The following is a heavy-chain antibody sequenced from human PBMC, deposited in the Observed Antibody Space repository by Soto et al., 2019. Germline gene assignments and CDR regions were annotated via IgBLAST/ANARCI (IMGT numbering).Heavy chain of an antibody. J-gene: IGHJ3*02. Sequence: PGGSLRLSCVASGFTFSSYSMNWVRQAPGKGLEWVSYISSSSSTIYYADSVKGRFTISRDNAKNSLYLQMNSLRAEDTAVYYCAREEVRNTVTTSAFDIWGQGTMVTVSS. CDR2: ISSSSSTI. CDR3: AREEVRNTVTTSAFDI. D-gene: IGHD4-17*01. CDR1: GFTFSSYS. V-gene: IGHV3-48*01.